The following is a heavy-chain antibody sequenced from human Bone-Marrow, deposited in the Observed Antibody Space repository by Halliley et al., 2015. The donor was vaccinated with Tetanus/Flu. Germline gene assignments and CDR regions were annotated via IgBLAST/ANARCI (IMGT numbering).Heavy chain of an antibody. CDR3: AINYSPRYSNYWYFDL. CDR2: ISGRGGST. V-gene: IGHV3-23*01. Sequence: ISGRGGSTFYVDSVKGRFTISRDNSKNTLFLQMNSLRAEDTSFYYCAINYSPRYSNYWYFDLWGRGTLVTVSS. D-gene: IGHD4-4*01. J-gene: IGHJ2*01.